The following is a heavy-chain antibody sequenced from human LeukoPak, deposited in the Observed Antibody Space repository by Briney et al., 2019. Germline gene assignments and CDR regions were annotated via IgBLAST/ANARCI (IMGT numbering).Heavy chain of an antibody. V-gene: IGHV3-23*01. D-gene: IGHD2-21*01. J-gene: IGHJ6*03. CDR2: IVGDSSTT. Sequence: PGGSLRLSCAISGLTFNDYAMTWVRQAPGKGLEWVSTIVGDSSTTYNADPVKGRFTISSTNTNYMLFLHIDNPRAEDTAIYYCAKQPYNYYYLDVWGKGTTVTVSS. CDR1: GLTFNDYA. CDR3: AKQPYNYYYLDV.